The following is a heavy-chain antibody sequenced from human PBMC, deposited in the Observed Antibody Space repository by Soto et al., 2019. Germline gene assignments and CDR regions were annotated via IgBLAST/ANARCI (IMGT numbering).Heavy chain of an antibody. CDR3: AKEVGYSSGYDYFDY. CDR1: GFTFSSYA. D-gene: IGHD6-19*01. J-gene: IGHJ4*02. V-gene: IGHV3-23*01. CDR2: ISGSGVST. Sequence: PGGSLSLSCAASGFTFSSYAMSWFRQAPGKGLEWVSGISGSGVSTHYADSVKGRFTISRDNSKNTLYLQMNSLRAEDTAVYYCAKEVGYSSGYDYFDYWGQGTLVTVSS.